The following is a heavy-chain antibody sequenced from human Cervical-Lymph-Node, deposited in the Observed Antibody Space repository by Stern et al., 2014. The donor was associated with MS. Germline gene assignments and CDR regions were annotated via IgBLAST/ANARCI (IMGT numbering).Heavy chain of an antibody. CDR2: ISRSGSYT. J-gene: IGHJ4*02. CDR1: GVTFNDYY. D-gene: IGHD6-13*01. Sequence: VQLVESGGGLVKPGGSLRLSCATSGVTFNDYYMSWIRQAPGKGLEWVSYISRSGSYTNYADSVKGRFTISRDNAENSLFLQMISLRAEDTAVYFCARNLYSGSWYNFDYWGQGTLVTVSS. CDR3: ARNLYSGSWYNFDY. V-gene: IGHV3-11*06.